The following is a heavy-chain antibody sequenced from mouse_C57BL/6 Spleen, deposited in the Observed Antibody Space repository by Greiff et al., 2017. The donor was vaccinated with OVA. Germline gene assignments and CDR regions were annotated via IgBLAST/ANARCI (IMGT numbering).Heavy chain of an antibody. V-gene: IGHV5-17*01. Sequence: DVMLVESGGGLVKPGGSLKLSCAASGFTFSDYGMHWVRQAPEKGLEWVAYISSGSSTIYYADTVKGRFTISRDNAKNTLFLQMTSLRSEDTAMYYCARYYGSNAMDYWGQGTSVTVSS. CDR1: GFTFSDYG. J-gene: IGHJ4*01. CDR3: ARYYGSNAMDY. D-gene: IGHD1-1*01. CDR2: ISSGSSTI.